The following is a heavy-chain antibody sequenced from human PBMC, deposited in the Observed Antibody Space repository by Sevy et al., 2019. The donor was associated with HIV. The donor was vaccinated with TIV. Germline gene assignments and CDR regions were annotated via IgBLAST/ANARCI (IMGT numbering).Heavy chain of an antibody. J-gene: IGHJ6*02. CDR2: ISGSCRYT. CDR3: AKGFCSGGTCPRDYYYYGMDV. Sequence: GGSLRLSCAASEFTFSSYAMSWVRQAPGKGLEWVSSISGSCRYTYYVDSVEARFTISRYNSKNTLYVQMNSLRAEETAVDYCAKGFCSGGTCPRDYYYYGMDVRGQGTTVTVSS. CDR1: EFTFSSYA. D-gene: IGHD2-15*01. V-gene: IGHV3-23*01.